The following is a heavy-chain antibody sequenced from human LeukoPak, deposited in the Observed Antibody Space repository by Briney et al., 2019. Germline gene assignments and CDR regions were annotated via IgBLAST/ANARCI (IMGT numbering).Heavy chain of an antibody. D-gene: IGHD3-10*01. Sequence: GGSLRLSCAASGLSVSNNYMSWVRQAPGKGLEWVSVIYTGGTTYYADFVKGRFTVSRDNSKNTVYLQMNSLRAEDTAVYYCARDSYFGDNYYYIYYMDVWGKGTTVTVSS. V-gene: IGHV3-53*01. CDR2: IYTGGTT. J-gene: IGHJ6*03. CDR3: ARDSYFGDNYYYIYYMDV. CDR1: GLSVSNNY.